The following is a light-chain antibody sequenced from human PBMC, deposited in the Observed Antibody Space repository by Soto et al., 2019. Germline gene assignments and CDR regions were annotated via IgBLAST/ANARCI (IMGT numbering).Light chain of an antibody. J-gene: IGKJ1*01. CDR3: QQYGSSGT. V-gene: IGKV3-20*01. Sequence: EVVLTQFPATLSFSPGDRAILSCRASLSLSSYFTWYQHKPGQAPRLLFYDVSNRATGIPDRFSGSGSGTDFTLTISRLEPEDFAVYYCQQYGSSGTFGQGTKVDI. CDR2: DVS. CDR1: LSLSSY.